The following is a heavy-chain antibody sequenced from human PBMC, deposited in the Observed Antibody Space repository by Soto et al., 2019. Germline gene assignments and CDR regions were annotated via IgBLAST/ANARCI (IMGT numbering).Heavy chain of an antibody. CDR2: IKTSADGGAT. CDR1: GFTFNTAW. V-gene: IGHV3-15*07. CDR3: TTGSVEGV. Sequence: EVQLVESGGGLVKPGGSLRLSCAASGFTFNTAWMNWVRQAPGEGLEWVGRIKTSADGGATDYAAPVQGRFTISRDDSKNALYLHMNSLKTEDTAVYYCTTGSVEGVWGKGTTVTVSS. J-gene: IGHJ6*04.